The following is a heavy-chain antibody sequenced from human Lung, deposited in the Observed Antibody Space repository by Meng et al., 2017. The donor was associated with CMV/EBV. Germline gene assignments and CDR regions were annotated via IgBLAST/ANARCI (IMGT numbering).Heavy chain of an antibody. V-gene: IGHV1-8*03. CDR2: MNPNSGNT. D-gene: IGHD3-10*01. CDR3: ARGQGTGWFDP. J-gene: IGHJ5*02. CDR1: GYTFTSYD. Sequence: ASXXVSCKASGYTFTSYDINWVRQATGQGLEWMGWMNPNSGNTGYAQKFQGRVTITRNTSISTAYMELSSLRSEDTAVYYCARGQGTGWFDPWGQGTLVNVSS.